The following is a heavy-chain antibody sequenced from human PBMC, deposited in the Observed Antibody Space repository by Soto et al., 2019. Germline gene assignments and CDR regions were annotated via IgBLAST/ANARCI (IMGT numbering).Heavy chain of an antibody. V-gene: IGHV3-7*01. CDR3: ARDIAGYCSSTSCSMYYYYYMDV. CDR1: GFTFSSYA. D-gene: IGHD2-2*01. J-gene: IGHJ6*03. CDR2: IKQDGSEK. Sequence: GGSLRLSCAASGFTFSSYAMSWVRQAPGKGLEWVANIKQDGSEKYYVDTVKDQFTISRDNAKNSLYLQMNSLRAEDTVVYYCARDIAGYCSSTSCSMYYYYYMDVWGKGTTVTVSS.